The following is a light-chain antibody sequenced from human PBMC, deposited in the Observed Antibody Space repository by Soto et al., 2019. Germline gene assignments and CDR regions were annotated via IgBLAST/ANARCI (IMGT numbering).Light chain of an antibody. Sequence: EIVLTQSPGTLSLSPGERATLSCRASQSVSSSYLAWYQQKPGQAPRLLIYAASSRATGIPDRFSGSGSGTDFTLTISRLEPGDFAVYYCQQYSSSPLTFGQGTRLEIK. CDR1: QSVSSSY. CDR3: QQYSSSPLT. J-gene: IGKJ5*01. V-gene: IGKV3-20*01. CDR2: AAS.